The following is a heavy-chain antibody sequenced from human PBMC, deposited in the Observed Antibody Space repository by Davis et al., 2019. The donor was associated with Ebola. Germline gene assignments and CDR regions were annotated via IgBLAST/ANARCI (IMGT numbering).Heavy chain of an antibody. CDR1: GYTLTELS. CDR3: ARGVVVTAPFDY. V-gene: IGHV1-24*01. J-gene: IGHJ4*02. D-gene: IGHD2-21*02. CDR2: FDPEDGET. Sequence: ASVKVSCKVSGYTLTELSMHWVRQAPGKGLEWMGGFDPEDGETIYAQKFQGRVTMTEDTSTDTAYKELSSLRSEDTAVYYCARGVVVTAPFDYWGQGTLVTVSS.